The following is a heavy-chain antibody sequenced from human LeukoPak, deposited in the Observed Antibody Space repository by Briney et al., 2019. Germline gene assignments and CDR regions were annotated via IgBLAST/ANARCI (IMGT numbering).Heavy chain of an antibody. CDR3: ARAPVTSCRGAFCYPFDI. Sequence: GGSLRLSCAASGFTLSRYWMHWVRQAPGKGLEWVSATSSSDAGTYHAESVRGRFTISRDNSKNTLYLQMNSLRADDAAVYYCARAPVTSCRGAFCYPFDIWGQGTLVTVSS. CDR2: TSSSDAGT. D-gene: IGHD2-15*01. V-gene: IGHV3-23*01. CDR1: GFTLSRYW. J-gene: IGHJ4*02.